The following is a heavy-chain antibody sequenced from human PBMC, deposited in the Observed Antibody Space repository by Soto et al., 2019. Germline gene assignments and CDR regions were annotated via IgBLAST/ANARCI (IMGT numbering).Heavy chain of an antibody. CDR2: VWHDEINK. CDR3: ARDRMPSVTGLDH. D-gene: IGHD2-2*01. Sequence: PGGSLRLSCAASGFTFSNYGMHWVRQAPGKGLEWVAAVWHDEINKYYADSMKGRFTISRDNSKNTLYLQVDSLRADDTAIYYCARDRMPSVTGLDHWGQGTLVTVSS. V-gene: IGHV3-33*01. CDR1: GFTFSNYG. J-gene: IGHJ4*02.